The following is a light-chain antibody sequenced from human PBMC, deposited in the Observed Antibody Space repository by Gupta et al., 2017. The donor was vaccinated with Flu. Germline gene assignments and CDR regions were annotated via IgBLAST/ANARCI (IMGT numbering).Light chain of an antibody. CDR1: QGLVLVDGNTY. Sequence: VVLTQSTLSLPVPLRQTASLSCKSSQGLVLVDGNTYLDWVQQRTGQAPRRLIYKVSHRDYGVAERFSGSGSGTEFTLKIRRVEAEDVGIYYCMHDVRWPWTFGQGTKVEI. CDR2: KVS. CDR3: MHDVRWPWT. V-gene: IGKV2-30*01. J-gene: IGKJ1*01.